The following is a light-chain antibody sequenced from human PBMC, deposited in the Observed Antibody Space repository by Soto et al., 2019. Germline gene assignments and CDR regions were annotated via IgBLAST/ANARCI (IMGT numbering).Light chain of an antibody. CDR1: SNDVGRYNL. CDR3: CAYAGSGTVV. V-gene: IGLV2-23*01. J-gene: IGLJ3*02. CDR2: EAT. Sequence: QSALTQPASVSGSPEQSITISCTGTSNDVGRYNLVSWYQHHPGKAPKVMIYEATKRPSGVSNRFSGSKSGNTASLTISGPQTEDEADYYCCAYAGSGTVVFGGGTKLTVL.